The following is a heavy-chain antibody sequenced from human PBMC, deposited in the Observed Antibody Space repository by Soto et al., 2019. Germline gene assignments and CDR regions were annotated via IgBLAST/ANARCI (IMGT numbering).Heavy chain of an antibody. Sequence: SETLSLTCTVSGGSISSYYWGWIRQPPGKGLEWIGYIYYSGSTNYNPSLRSRVTISVDTSKNQFSLKLSSVSAADTAAYYCARVWCSGTSCYTIFDYWGRETLVTVSS. CDR3: ARVWCSGTSCYTIFDY. V-gene: IGHV4-59*08. J-gene: IGHJ4*02. D-gene: IGHD2-2*02. CDR1: GGSISSYY. CDR2: IYYSGST.